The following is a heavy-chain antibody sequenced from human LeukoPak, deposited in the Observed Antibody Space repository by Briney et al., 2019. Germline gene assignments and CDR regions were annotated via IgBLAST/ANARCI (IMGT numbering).Heavy chain of an antibody. CDR2: ISYDGSNK. CDR1: GFTFSSYG. D-gene: IGHD2-2*01. CDR3: AKGGRAWRYCSSTSCYYFDY. J-gene: IGHJ4*02. Sequence: GGSLRLSCAASGFTFSSYGMHWVRQAPGKGLEWVAVISYDGSNKYYADSVKGRFTISRDNSKNTLYLQMNSLRAEDTAVYYCAKGGRAWRYCSSTSCYYFDYWGQGTLVTVSS. V-gene: IGHV3-30*18.